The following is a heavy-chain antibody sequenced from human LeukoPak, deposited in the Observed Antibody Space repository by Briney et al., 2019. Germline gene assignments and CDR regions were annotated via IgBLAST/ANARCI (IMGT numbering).Heavy chain of an antibody. Sequence: GGSLRLSCAASGFTFSSYSMNWVRQAPGKGLEWVSSISSSSSYIYYADSVKGRFTISRDNAKNSLYLQMNSLRAEDAAVYYCAKQLGYCSDGSCYFPYRGQGTLVTVSS. CDR3: AKQLGYCSDGSCYFPY. CDR1: GFTFSSYS. J-gene: IGHJ4*02. CDR2: ISSSSSYI. V-gene: IGHV3-21*04. D-gene: IGHD2-15*01.